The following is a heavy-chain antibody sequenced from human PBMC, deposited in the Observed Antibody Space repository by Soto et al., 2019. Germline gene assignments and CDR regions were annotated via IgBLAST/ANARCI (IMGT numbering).Heavy chain of an antibody. J-gene: IGHJ4*02. CDR3: ARVEVRGSLHPYYFDY. D-gene: IGHD3-10*01. CDR2: ISSSSSTI. Sequence: GGSLRLSCAASGFTFSSYSMNWVRQAPGKGLEWVSYISSSSSTIYYADSVKGRFTISRDNAKNSLYLQMNSLRAEDTAVYYCARVEVRGSLHPYYFDYWGQGTLVTVSS. CDR1: GFTFSSYS. V-gene: IGHV3-48*01.